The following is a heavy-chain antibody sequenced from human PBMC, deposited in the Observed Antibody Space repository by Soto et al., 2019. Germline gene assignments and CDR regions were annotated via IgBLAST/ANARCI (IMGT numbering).Heavy chain of an antibody. CDR2: TYYRSKWYN. J-gene: IGHJ6*03. CDR1: GDSVSSNSAA. V-gene: IGHV6-1*01. Sequence: SQTLSLTCAISGDSVSSNSAAWNWIRQSPSRGLEWLGRTYYRSKWYNDYAVSVKSRITINPDTSKNQFSLQLNSVTPEDTAVYYCARVGTYNWNDDGRGYYYYYYMDVWGKGTTVTVSS. CDR3: ARVGTYNWNDDGRGYYYYYYMDV. D-gene: IGHD1-1*01.